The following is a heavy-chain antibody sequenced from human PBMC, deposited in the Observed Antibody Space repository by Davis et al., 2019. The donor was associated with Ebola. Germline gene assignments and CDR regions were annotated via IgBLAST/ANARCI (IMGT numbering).Heavy chain of an antibody. D-gene: IGHD6-19*01. CDR2: INPNSGGT. J-gene: IGHJ5*02. CDR1: GYTFTGYY. Sequence: ASVKVSCKASGYTFTGYYMHWVRQAPGQGLEWMGWINPNSGGTNYAQKFQGRVTMTRDTSISTAYMELSRLRSDDTAVYYCARGGSSGSWGGYNWFDPWGQGTLVTVSS. CDR3: ARGGSSGSWGGYNWFDP. V-gene: IGHV1-2*02.